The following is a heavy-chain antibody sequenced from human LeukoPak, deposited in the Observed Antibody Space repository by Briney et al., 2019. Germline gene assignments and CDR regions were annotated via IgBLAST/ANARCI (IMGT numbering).Heavy chain of an antibody. D-gene: IGHD3-10*01. CDR3: ARAGDGNYQTYWYFDL. J-gene: IGHJ2*01. Sequence: SETLSLTCSVSGGSISNYFWTWIRQPPGKGLEWIGYIHSSGSTYYNPSLKSRVTISVDTSKNRFSLKLSTVTAADTVVYYCARAGDGNYQTYWYFDLWGRGTLVTVS. CDR2: IHSSGST. V-gene: IGHV4-59*08. CDR1: GGSISNYF.